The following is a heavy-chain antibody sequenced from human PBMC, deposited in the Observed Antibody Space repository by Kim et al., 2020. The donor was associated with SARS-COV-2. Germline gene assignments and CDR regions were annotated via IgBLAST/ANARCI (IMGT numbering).Heavy chain of an antibody. J-gene: IGHJ3*02. CDR3: TRDERLTITSPGAFNM. V-gene: IGHV3-74*01. CDR1: GFTFSSYW. D-gene: IGHD4-4*01. CDR2: INSDGTT. Sequence: GGSPRLSCAASGFTFSSYWMHWVRQAPGKGLVWVSRINSDGTTTYADSVKGRFTISRDNAKSTLYLQMNSLSAEDTAVYYCTRDERLTITSPGAFNMWGQGTMVTVSS.